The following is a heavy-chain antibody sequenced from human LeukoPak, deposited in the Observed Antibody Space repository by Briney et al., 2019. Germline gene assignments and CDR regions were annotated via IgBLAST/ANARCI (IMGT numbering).Heavy chain of an antibody. CDR1: GSTFSNYW. J-gene: IGHJ6*03. Sequence: PGGSLRLSCAASGSTFSNYWMSWVRQAPGKGLEWVANIKFDGSDKFYVDSVKGRFTISRDNAKNLLYLQMNSLRAEDTAVYYCARANYEITIFGVVTTYYYYYMDVWGKGTTVTVSS. CDR3: ARANYEITIFGVVTTYYYYYMDV. CDR2: IKFDGSDK. D-gene: IGHD3-3*01. V-gene: IGHV3-7*01.